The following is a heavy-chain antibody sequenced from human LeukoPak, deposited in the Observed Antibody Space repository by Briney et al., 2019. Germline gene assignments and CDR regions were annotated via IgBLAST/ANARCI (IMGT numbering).Heavy chain of an antibody. Sequence: PGRSLRLSCAASGFTFSSYAMHWFRQAPGKGLEWVAVISYDGSNKYYADSVKGRFTISRDNSKNTLYLQMNSLRAEDTAVYYCAKDIEPYCGGDCYLGYYGMDVWGQGTTVTVSS. J-gene: IGHJ6*02. CDR2: ISYDGSNK. V-gene: IGHV3-30*04. CDR1: GFTFSSYA. D-gene: IGHD2-21*02. CDR3: AKDIEPYCGGDCYLGYYGMDV.